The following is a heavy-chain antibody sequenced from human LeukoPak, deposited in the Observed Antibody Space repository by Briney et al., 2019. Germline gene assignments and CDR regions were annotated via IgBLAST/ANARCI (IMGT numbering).Heavy chain of an antibody. D-gene: IGHD3-3*01. CDR2: IYTSGST. CDR3: ARVPSYYDFWSAHAFDI. Sequence: SETLSLTCTVSGGSISSYYWSWVRQPAGKGLEWVGGIYTSGSTNYNPSLQSRVTMSVDTSKNQFSLKLSSVTAADTAVYYCARVPSYYDFWSAHAFDIWGQGTMVTVSS. V-gene: IGHV4-4*07. J-gene: IGHJ3*02. CDR1: GGSISSYY.